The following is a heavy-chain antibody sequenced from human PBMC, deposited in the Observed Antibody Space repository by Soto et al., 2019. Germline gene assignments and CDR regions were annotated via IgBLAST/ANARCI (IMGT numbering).Heavy chain of an antibody. J-gene: IGHJ5*02. CDR1: GFNFAKFA. CDR2: ISWNSGNI. CDR3: VKASTYSSSQGWFDP. Sequence: GGSLRLSCAASGFNFAKFAMNWVRQAPGQGLEWVSGISWNSGNIDYADSVKGRFTISRDNAKNSLYLQMNSLRAEDTALYYCVKASTYSSSQGWFDPWGQRTMVPVSS. V-gene: IGHV3-9*01. D-gene: IGHD6-6*01.